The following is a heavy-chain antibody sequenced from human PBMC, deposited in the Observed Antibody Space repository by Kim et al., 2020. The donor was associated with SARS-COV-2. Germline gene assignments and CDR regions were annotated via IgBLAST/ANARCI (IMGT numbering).Heavy chain of an antibody. CDR3: ARGRAHDS. V-gene: IGHV3-7*01. CDR2: IKQDGSEK. Sequence: GGSLRLSCAASGFTFSNFWMTWVRQAPGKGLEWVANIKQDGSEKYYVDSVKGRFTISRDNAKNSLYLQMNSLRAEDTAVYYCARGRAHDSLGQGTLVTVS. J-gene: IGHJ4*02. CDR1: GFTFSNFW.